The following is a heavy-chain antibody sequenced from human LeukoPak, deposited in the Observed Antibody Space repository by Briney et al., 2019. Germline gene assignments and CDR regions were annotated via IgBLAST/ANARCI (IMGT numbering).Heavy chain of an antibody. CDR3: GRQGYTASYYFLDY. CDR1: SGSIDSYY. J-gene: IGHJ4*03. CDR2: IYTTGTT. Sequence: PSEPLSLNRTVASGSIDSYYWGWVRQPAGKGLEWIGRIYTTGTTNYSPSLKSRLSMSIDTSTNQFSLTLRSVTAADTAVYYCGRQGYTASYYFLDYWGHGNLVTVSS. V-gene: IGHV4-4*07. D-gene: IGHD1-26*01.